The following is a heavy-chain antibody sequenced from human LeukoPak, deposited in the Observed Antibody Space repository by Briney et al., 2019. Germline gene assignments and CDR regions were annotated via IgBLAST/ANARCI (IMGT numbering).Heavy chain of an antibody. CDR1: GFTFSSYA. Sequence: PGGSLRLSCAASGFTFSSYAMSWVRQAPGKGLEWVSAISGSGGSTYYADSVKGRFTFSRDNSKNTLYLQMNSLRAEDTAVYYYAKDFKDIVATIPDYWGQGTLVTVSS. D-gene: IGHD5-12*01. CDR2: ISGSGGST. J-gene: IGHJ4*02. CDR3: AKDFKDIVATIPDY. V-gene: IGHV3-23*01.